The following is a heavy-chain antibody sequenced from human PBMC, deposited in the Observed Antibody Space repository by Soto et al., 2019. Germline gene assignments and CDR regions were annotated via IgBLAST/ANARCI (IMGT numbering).Heavy chain of an antibody. V-gene: IGHV2-5*02. CDR1: GFSLSTSGVG. Sequence: GSGPTLVNPTQTLTLTCTFSGFSLSTSGVGVGWIRQPPGKALEWLALIYWDDDKRYSPSLKSRLTITKDTSKNQVVLTMTNMDPVDTATYYCAPYKEDCGGDCYSYWFDPWGQGTLVTVSS. CDR3: APYKEDCGGDCYSYWFDP. D-gene: IGHD2-21*01. J-gene: IGHJ5*02. CDR2: IYWDDDK.